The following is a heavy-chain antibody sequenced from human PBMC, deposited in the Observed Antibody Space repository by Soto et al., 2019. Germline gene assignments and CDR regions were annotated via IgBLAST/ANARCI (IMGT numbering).Heavy chain of an antibody. CDR3: ASAFYTDYYDSSGPPFY. D-gene: IGHD3-22*01. J-gene: IGHJ4*02. V-gene: IGHV3-48*02. CDR1: GFTFSSYS. Sequence: SLILSFSASGFTFSSYSMNWVRQAPGKGLEWVSYISSSSSTIYYADSVKGRFTISRDNAKNSLYLQMNSLRDEDTAVYYCASAFYTDYYDSSGPPFYWGQGTLVPVSS. CDR2: ISSSSSTI.